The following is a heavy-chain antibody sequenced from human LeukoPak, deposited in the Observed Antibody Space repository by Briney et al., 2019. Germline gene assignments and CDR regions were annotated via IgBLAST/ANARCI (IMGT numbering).Heavy chain of an antibody. D-gene: IGHD4-23*01. V-gene: IGHV1-18*03. CDR3: ASDYGGTDGALDI. CDR2: ISAYTGKT. CDR1: GYTFTTHG. J-gene: IGHJ3*02. Sequence: ASVKVSCKSSGYTFTTHGITWVRQAPGQGLEWMGWISAYTGKTNYAQKIQGRVTMTTDTSTSTAYMELRSLRSDDMAVYYCASDYGGTDGALDIWGQGTMVIVSS.